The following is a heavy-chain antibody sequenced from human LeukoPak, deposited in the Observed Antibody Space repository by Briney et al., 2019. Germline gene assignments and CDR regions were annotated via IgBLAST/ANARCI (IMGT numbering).Heavy chain of an antibody. CDR3: AKDQFGSVVVVPAAIDY. Sequence: PGGSLRLSCAASGFTFSSYAMSWVRQAPGKGLEWVSAISGSGGSTYYADSVKGRFTTSRDNSKNTLYLQMNSLRAEDTAVYYCAKDQFGSVVVVPAAIDYWGQGTLVTVSS. CDR2: ISGSGGST. CDR1: GFTFSSYA. D-gene: IGHD2-2*01. V-gene: IGHV3-23*01. J-gene: IGHJ4*02.